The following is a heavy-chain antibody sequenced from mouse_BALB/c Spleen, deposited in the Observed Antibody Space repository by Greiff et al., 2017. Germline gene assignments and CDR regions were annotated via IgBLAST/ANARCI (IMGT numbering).Heavy chain of an antibody. V-gene: IGHV1S22*01. J-gene: IGHJ4*01. D-gene: IGHD3-2*01. CDR2: IYPGSGST. CDR1: GYTFTSYW. CDR3: TRWGDSSGYGAMDY. Sequence: LQQPGSELVRPGASVKLSCKASGYTFTSYWMHWVKQRHGQGLEWIGNIYPGSGSTNYDEKFKSKGTLTVDTSSSTAYMHLSSLTSEDSAVYYCTRWGDSSGYGAMDYWGQGTSVTVSS.